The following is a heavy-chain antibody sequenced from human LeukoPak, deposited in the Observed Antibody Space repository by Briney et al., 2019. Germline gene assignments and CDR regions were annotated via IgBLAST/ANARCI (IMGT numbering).Heavy chain of an antibody. CDR2: ISGGGGRT. J-gene: IGHJ4*02. CDR1: GFSFSSYA. D-gene: IGHD6-6*01. V-gene: IGHV3-23*01. Sequence: GGSLRLSCAAPGFSFSSYAMSWVRQAPGGGLGWVSAISGGGGRTYYADSVKGRFSISRDNSKNTLYLQMNSLRAEDTAVYYCAKDRVEYSSSSEYFDYWGQGTLVAVSS. CDR3: AKDRVEYSSSSEYFDY.